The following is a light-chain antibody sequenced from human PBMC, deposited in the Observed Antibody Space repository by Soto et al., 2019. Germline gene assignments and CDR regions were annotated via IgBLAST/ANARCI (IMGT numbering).Light chain of an antibody. Sequence: QSALTQPASVSGSPGQSISISCTGTSSDVGSYKFVSWYQHHPGKAPKLMIYEGSKRPSGVSYRFSGSKSGNTASLTISGLQAEDEADYYCFSYAGSSTLVFGGGTKLTVL. CDR3: FSYAGSSTLV. V-gene: IGLV2-23*01. CDR2: EGS. CDR1: SSDVGSYKF. J-gene: IGLJ2*01.